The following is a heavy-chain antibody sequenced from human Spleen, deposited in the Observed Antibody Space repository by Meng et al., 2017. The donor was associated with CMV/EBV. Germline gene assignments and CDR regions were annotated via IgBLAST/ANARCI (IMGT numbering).Heavy chain of an antibody. Sequence: YTFTGYYMHWVRQAPGQGLEWMGWINPNSGGTNYAQKFQGRVTMTRDTSISTAYMELSRLRSDDTAVYYCARDLHLTYYYDSGGFDPWGQGTLVTVSS. J-gene: IGHJ5*02. V-gene: IGHV1-2*02. CDR3: ARDLHLTYYYDSGGFDP. CDR2: INPNSGGT. CDR1: YTFTGYY. D-gene: IGHD3-22*01.